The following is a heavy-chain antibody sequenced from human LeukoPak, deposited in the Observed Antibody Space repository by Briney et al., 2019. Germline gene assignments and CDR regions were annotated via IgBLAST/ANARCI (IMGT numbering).Heavy chain of an antibody. J-gene: IGHJ3*02. D-gene: IGHD5-24*01. CDR1: GGFFSAYY. Sequence: PSESLSLTCAVDGGFFSAYYWSWIRQPPGKGLEWIGEINHSGSTNYNPSLKSRVTISVDTSKNQFSLKLSSVTAADTAVYYCARRLEMDTIGGAFDIWGQGTMVTVSS. V-gene: IGHV4-34*01. CDR2: INHSGST. CDR3: ARRLEMDTIGGAFDI.